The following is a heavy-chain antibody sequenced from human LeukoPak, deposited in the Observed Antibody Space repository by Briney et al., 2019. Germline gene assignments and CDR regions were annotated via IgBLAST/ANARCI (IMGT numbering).Heavy chain of an antibody. J-gene: IGHJ5*02. CDR2: INHSGST. Sequence: SETLSLTCAVYGGSFSGYYWSWIRQPPGKGLEWIGEINHSGSTNYNPSLKSRVTISVDTSKNQFSLKLSSVTAADTAVYYCARDPPGITGTTGWFDPWGQGTLVTVSS. V-gene: IGHV4-34*01. D-gene: IGHD1-7*01. CDR3: ARDPPGITGTTGWFDP. CDR1: GGSFSGYY.